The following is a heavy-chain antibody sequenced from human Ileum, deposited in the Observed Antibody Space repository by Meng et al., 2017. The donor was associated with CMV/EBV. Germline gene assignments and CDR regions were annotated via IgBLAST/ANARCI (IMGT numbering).Heavy chain of an antibody. J-gene: IGHJ4*02. CDR2: IYTGGST. Sequence: GESLKISCAVSGFKVTSIYLSWVRQAPGKGLEWGSTIYTGGSTFYTDSVEGRFAISRDTSKNTLYLQMNSLRPEDTAIYYCAKGEGRPHYYFDYWGQGTLVTVSS. CDR3: AKGEGRPHYYFDY. V-gene: IGHV3-53*01. CDR1: GFKVTSIY.